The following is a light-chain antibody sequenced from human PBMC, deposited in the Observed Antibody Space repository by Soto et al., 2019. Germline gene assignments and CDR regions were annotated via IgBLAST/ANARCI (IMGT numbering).Light chain of an antibody. CDR2: WAS. V-gene: IGKV4-1*01. CDR3: QQYYSTPQT. CDR1: QSVLYSSDNQNQ. J-gene: IGKJ2*01. Sequence: DIVMTQSPDSLAVSLGERATINCKSSQSVLYSSDNQNQLAWYQQKPGQPPKLLIYWASTRESGVPDRFSGSGSGTDFTLTISSLQAEDVAVYYCQQYYSTPQTFGQGTRLEIK.